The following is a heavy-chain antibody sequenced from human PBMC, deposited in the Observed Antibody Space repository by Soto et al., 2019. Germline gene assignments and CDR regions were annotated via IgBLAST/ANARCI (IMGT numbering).Heavy chain of an antibody. CDR1: GGSISSGGYY. CDR3: ARVVEIAAAGKNYFDY. D-gene: IGHD6-13*01. Sequence: PSETLSLTCTVSGGSISSGGYYWSWIRQHPGKGLEWIGYIYYSGSTYYNPSLKSRVTISVDTSKNQFSLKLSSVTAADTAVYYCARVVEIAAAGKNYFDYWGQGTLVTVS. J-gene: IGHJ4*02. V-gene: IGHV4-31*03. CDR2: IYYSGST.